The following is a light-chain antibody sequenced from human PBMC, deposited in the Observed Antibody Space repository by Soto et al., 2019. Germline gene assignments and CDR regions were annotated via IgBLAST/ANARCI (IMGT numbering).Light chain of an antibody. CDR3: QVWDTISDLVV. Sequence: SYVLPQTPSVSVAPGKTARITCGGSDIGSTSVHWYQQKPGQAPVLVIYNDIDRPSGIPERFSGSNSGNTATLTISRVEAGDEADYYCQVWDTISDLVVFGGGTKLTVL. V-gene: IGLV3-21*04. J-gene: IGLJ2*01. CDR1: DIGSTS. CDR2: NDI.